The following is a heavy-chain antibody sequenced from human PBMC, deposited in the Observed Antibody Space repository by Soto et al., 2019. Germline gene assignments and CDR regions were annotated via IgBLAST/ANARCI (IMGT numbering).Heavy chain of an antibody. V-gene: IGHV3-30-3*01. D-gene: IGHD6-13*01. Sequence: QVQLVASGGGVVQPGRSLRLSCAASGFTFSSYAMHWVRQAPGKGLEWVAVISYDGSNKYYADSVKGRFTISRDNSKNTLYLQMNSLRAEDTAVYYCARGSGYSSSWYGGNDYWGQGTLVTVSS. CDR3: ARGSGYSSSWYGGNDY. J-gene: IGHJ4*02. CDR1: GFTFSSYA. CDR2: ISYDGSNK.